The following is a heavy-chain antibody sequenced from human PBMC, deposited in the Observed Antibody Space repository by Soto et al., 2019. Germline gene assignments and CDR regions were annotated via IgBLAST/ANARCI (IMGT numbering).Heavy chain of an antibody. CDR1: GGSISSSNW. CDR3: ARAAMGGSSWPFDY. D-gene: IGHD6-13*01. V-gene: IGHV4-4*02. Sequence: QVQLQESGPGLVKPSGTLSLTCAVSGGSISSSNWWSWVRQPPGKGLEWIGEIYHSGSTNYNPSLKRPVTISVDKSKNQFSLKLSSVTAADTAVYYCARAAMGGSSWPFDYWGQGTLVTVSS. CDR2: IYHSGST. J-gene: IGHJ4*02.